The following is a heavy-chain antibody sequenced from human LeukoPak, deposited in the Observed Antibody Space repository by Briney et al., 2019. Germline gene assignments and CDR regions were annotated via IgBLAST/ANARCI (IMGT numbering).Heavy chain of an antibody. D-gene: IGHD4-17*01. CDR3: ATGYGDFRVEGRYFYS. CDR2: VHYSGTT. J-gene: IGHJ4*02. V-gene: IGHV4-59*01. Sequence: SETLSLTCTVSDGTITNYDWSWVRKPPGKGLEFIGHVHYSGTTNYNPSLRSRVTISIDTTKKHFVLKLKSVTAADTAVYYCATGYGDFRVEGRYFYSWGQGTLVTVSS. CDR1: DGTITNYD.